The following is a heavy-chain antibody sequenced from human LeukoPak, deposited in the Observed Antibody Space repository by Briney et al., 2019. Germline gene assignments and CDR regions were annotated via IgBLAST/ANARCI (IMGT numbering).Heavy chain of an antibody. CDR2: VYYSGRT. CDR1: GASISNYY. Sequence: SETLSLTCTVSGASISNYYWSWIRQPPGKGLECIGYVYYSGRTNHNPSLKSRVTISVDTSKNQFSLKLSSVTAADTAVYYCARDRNDFWSGYYTGSGWFDPWGQGTLVTVSS. V-gene: IGHV4-59*01. D-gene: IGHD3-3*01. J-gene: IGHJ5*02. CDR3: ARDRNDFWSGYYTGSGWFDP.